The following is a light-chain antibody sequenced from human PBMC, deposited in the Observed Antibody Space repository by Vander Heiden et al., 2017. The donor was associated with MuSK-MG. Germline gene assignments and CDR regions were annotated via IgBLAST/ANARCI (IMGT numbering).Light chain of an antibody. CDR3: QSYDSSLSGYV. CDR2: GNS. CDR1: SSNIGAGYD. V-gene: IGLV1-40*01. Sequence: QSVLPPPPSVSGAPGQTVTISCTGSSSNIGAGYDVHWYQQLPGTAPKLLIYGNSNRPSGVPERFSGSKSGTSASLAITGLQAEDEADYYCQSYDSSLSGYVFGIGTKITVL. J-gene: IGLJ1*01.